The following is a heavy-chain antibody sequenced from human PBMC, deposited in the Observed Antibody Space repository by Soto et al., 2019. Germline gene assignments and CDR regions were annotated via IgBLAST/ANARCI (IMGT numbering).Heavy chain of an antibody. CDR2: IYYSGST. J-gene: IGHJ4*02. Sequence: SETLSLTCAVSGGSISSGGYSWSWIRQPPGKGLECIGYIYYSGSTNYNPSLKSRVTISVDTSKNQFSLKLSSVTAADTAVYYCARYRGGSFYFDYWGQGTLVTVSS. CDR3: ARYRGGSFYFDY. V-gene: IGHV4-61*08. D-gene: IGHD1-26*01. CDR1: GGSISSGGYS.